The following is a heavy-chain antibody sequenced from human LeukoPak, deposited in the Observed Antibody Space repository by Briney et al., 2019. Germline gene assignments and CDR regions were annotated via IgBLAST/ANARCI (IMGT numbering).Heavy chain of an antibody. V-gene: IGHV4-59*01. Sequence: PSETLSLTCTVSGRSIDSYYWSWIRQPPGKGLEWIGYIYYTGSTNYNPSLKSRVTISIDTSKTQFSLKLSSVTAADTAVYYCARDMGYYDILTGYFHNGLDVWGQGTTVTVSS. CDR3: ARDMGYYDILTGYFHNGLDV. CDR1: GRSIDSYY. CDR2: IYYTGST. D-gene: IGHD3-9*01. J-gene: IGHJ6*02.